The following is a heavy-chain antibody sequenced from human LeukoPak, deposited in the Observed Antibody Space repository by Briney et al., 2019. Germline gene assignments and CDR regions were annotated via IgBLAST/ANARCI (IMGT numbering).Heavy chain of an antibody. CDR2: IIPIFGTA. D-gene: IGHD5-24*01. Sequence: GASVKVSCKASGGTFSSYAISWVRQAPGQGLEWMGGIIPIFGTANYAQKFQGRVTMTTDTPTSTAYMELRSLRYDDTAVYYCARTEEDGFDYWGQGTPVTVSS. CDR1: GGTFSSYA. V-gene: IGHV1-69*05. J-gene: IGHJ4*02. CDR3: ARTEEDGFDY.